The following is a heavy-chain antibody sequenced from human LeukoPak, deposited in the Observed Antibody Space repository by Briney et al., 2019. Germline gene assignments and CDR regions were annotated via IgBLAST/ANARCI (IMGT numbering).Heavy chain of an antibody. CDR3: AKEDGVLRYFDWLSG. D-gene: IGHD3-9*01. Sequence: SGGSLRLSCAASGFTFSSYGMHWVRQAPGKGLEWVSFIRYDGSNKYYADSVKGRFTISRDNSKNTLYLQMNSLRAEDTAVYYCAKEDGVLRYFDWLSGWGQGTLVTVSS. CDR1: GFTFSSYG. CDR2: IRYDGSNK. V-gene: IGHV3-30*02. J-gene: IGHJ4*02.